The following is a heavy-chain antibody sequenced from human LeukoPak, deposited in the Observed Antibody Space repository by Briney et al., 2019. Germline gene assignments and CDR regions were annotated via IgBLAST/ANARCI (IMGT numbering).Heavy chain of an antibody. D-gene: IGHD6-6*01. J-gene: IGHJ4*02. Sequence: ASGNVCFKASGSTFTSYYMPWVRQAPGQGLEWMGMINPSSCSTSYEQKLQGRVTMTRDTSTSTVYMELSSLRSEDKAVYYCARSPGEQLAPLDYWGQGTLVTVSS. CDR1: GSTFTSYY. V-gene: IGHV1-46*01. CDR3: ARSPGEQLAPLDY. CDR2: INPSSCST.